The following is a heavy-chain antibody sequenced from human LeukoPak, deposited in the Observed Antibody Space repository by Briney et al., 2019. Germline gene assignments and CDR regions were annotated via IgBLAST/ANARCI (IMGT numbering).Heavy chain of an antibody. CDR2: FDPEDGET. CDR3: ATDLLRYFDWLLYRDY. CDR1: GYTLTELS. D-gene: IGHD3-9*01. J-gene: IGHJ4*02. Sequence: ASVKVSCKVSGYTLTELSMHWVRQAPGKGLEWMGGFDPEDGETIYAQKFQGRVTMTEDTSTDTAYMELSSLRSEDTAVYYCATDLLRYFDWLLYRDYWGQGTLVTVSS. V-gene: IGHV1-24*01.